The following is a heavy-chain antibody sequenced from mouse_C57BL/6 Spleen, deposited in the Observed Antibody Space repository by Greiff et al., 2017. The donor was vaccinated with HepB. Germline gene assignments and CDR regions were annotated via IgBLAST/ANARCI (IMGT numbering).Heavy chain of an antibody. CDR2: IHPNSGST. J-gene: IGHJ3*01. CDR3: ARAEDGYLAWFAY. Sequence: VQLQQPGAELVKPGASVKLSCKASGYTFTSYWMHWVKQRPGQGLEWIGMIHPNSGSTNYNEKFKSKATLTVDKSSSTAYMQLSSLTSEDSAVYYCARAEDGYLAWFAYWGQGTLVTVSA. D-gene: IGHD2-3*01. CDR1: GYTFTSYW. V-gene: IGHV1-64*01.